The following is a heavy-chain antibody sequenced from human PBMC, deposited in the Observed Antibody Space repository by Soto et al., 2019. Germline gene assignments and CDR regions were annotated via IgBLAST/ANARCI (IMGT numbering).Heavy chain of an antibody. Sequence: GGSLRLSCAASGFTFSSYGMHWVRQAPGKGLEWVAVTSYDENYKYNSDSVRGRFTISRDNSKDTLYLQMNSLRVEDTAVYYCVRDSSSSVGYFEYWGQGALVTVSS. D-gene: IGHD6-6*01. CDR1: GFTFSSYG. V-gene: IGHV3-33*05. CDR3: VRDSSSSVGYFEY. J-gene: IGHJ4*02. CDR2: TSYDENYK.